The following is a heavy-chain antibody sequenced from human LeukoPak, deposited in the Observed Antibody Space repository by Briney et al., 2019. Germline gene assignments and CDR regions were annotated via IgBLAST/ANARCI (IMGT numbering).Heavy chain of an antibody. CDR3: VKEGDLLIIPAARMVDY. V-gene: IGHV3-30*02. CDR2: IRYDGSNK. CDR1: GFTFSSYG. Sequence: GGSLRLSCAASGFTFSSYGMHWVRQAPGKGLEWVAFIRYDGSNKYYADSVKGRFTISRDNSKNTLFLQMNSLRAEDTALYYCVKEGDLLIIPAARMVDYWGQGTLVTVSS. J-gene: IGHJ4*02. D-gene: IGHD2-2*01.